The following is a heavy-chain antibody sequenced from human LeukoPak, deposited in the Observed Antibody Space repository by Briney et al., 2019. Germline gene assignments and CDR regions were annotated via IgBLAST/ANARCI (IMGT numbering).Heavy chain of an antibody. J-gene: IGHJ6*03. CDR1: GFTFSSYA. V-gene: IGHV3-23*01. D-gene: IGHD4-17*01. CDR2: ISGSGGST. CDR3: AKDSLTTVTTAGYYYYYYYMDV. Sequence: GGSLRLSCAASGFTFSSYAMSWVRQAPGKGLEWVSAISGSGGSTYYADSVKGRFTISRDNFKNTLYLQMNSLRAEDTAVYYCAKDSLTTVTTAGYYYYYYYMDVWGKGTTVTVSS.